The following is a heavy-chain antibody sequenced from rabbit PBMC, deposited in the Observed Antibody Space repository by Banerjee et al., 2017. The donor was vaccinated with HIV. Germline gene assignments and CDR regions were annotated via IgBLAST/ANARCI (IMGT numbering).Heavy chain of an antibody. V-gene: IGHV1S40*01. CDR1: GFSFSSYYY. J-gene: IGHJ3*01. CDR3: ARFIYGVVYADL. D-gene: IGHD6-1*01. CDR2: IYVGSGANT. Sequence: QSLEESGGDLVKPGASLTLTCTASGFSFSSYYYMCWVRQAPGKGLEWIACIYVGSGANTNYASWAKGRFTISKTSSTTVTLQMTSLTAADTATYFCARFIYGVVYADLWGQGTLVTVS.